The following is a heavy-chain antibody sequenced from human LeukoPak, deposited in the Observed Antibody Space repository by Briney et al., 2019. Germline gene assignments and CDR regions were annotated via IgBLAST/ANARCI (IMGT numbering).Heavy chain of an antibody. CDR1: GFTFSSYA. V-gene: IGHV3-23*01. CDR3: AKLPVAGLYFDY. J-gene: IGHJ4*02. D-gene: IGHD6-19*01. Sequence: GGSLRLSCAASGFTFSSYAMSWVRQAPGKGLEWISAISGSGGSTYYVDSVKGRFTISRDNSKDTLYLQMNSLRVEDTAVYYCAKLPVAGLYFDYWGQGTLVTVSS. CDR2: ISGSGGST.